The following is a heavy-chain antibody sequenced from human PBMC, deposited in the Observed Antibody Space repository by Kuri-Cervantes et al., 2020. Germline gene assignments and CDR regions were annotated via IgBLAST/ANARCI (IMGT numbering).Heavy chain of an antibody. Sequence: ESLKISCAASGFTFSSYWMSWIRQPPGKGLEWIGEINHSGSTNYNPSLKSRVTISVDTSKNQFSLKLSSVTAADTAVYYCARAKSAIYGDYPRRSGYFDYWGQGTLFTVSS. CDR2: INHSGST. J-gene: IGHJ4*02. D-gene: IGHD4-17*01. V-gene: IGHV4-34*01. CDR3: ARAKSAIYGDYPRRSGYFDY. CDR1: GFTFSSYW.